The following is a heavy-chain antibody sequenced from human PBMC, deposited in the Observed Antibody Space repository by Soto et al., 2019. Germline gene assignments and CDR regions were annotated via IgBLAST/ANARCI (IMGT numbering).Heavy chain of an antibody. Sequence: GGSLRLSCAASGFTFSSYAMSWVRQAPGKGLEWVSAISGSVGSTYYADSVKGRFTISRDNSKNTLYLQMNSLRAEDTAVYYCANGYCSSISCQDYYYYYGMDVSGQGTTVTGSS. D-gene: IGHD2-2*03. V-gene: IGHV3-23*01. CDR3: ANGYCSSISCQDYYYYYGMDV. CDR2: ISGSVGST. J-gene: IGHJ6*02. CDR1: GFTFSSYA.